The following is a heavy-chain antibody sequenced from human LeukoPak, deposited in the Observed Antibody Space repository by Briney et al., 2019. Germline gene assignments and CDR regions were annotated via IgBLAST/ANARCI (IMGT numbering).Heavy chain of an antibody. J-gene: IGHJ3*02. Sequence: SETLSLTCTVSGGSISSNSYYWGWIRQPPGKGLEWIGSIYYSGSTYYNPSLKSRVTISVDTSKNQFSLKLSSVTAADTAVYYCARDKDQWLSAFDIWGQGTMVTVSS. V-gene: IGHV4-39*07. CDR2: IYYSGST. CDR1: GGSISSNSYY. CDR3: ARDKDQWLSAFDI. D-gene: IGHD3-22*01.